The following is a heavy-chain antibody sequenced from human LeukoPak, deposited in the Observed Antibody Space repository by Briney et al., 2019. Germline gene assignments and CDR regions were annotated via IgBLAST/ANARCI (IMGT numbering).Heavy chain of an antibody. CDR2: LGYDGRGT. CDR1: GFTFNNYA. Sequence: GGSLRLSCAASGFTFNNYAMHWVRQAPGKGLEWVSRLGYDGRGTNYADSVKGRFTISRDNAKNILYLQMNSLRADDTALYYCARDGFVSPVTAYLDYWGQGTLVTVSS. V-gene: IGHV3-74*01. D-gene: IGHD2-15*01. J-gene: IGHJ4*01. CDR3: ARDGFVSPVTAYLDY.